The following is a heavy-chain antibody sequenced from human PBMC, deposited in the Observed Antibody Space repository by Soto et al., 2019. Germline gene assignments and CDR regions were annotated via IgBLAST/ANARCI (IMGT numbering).Heavy chain of an antibody. CDR3: ARYNDFWIEPLDAFDI. D-gene: IGHD3-3*01. Sequence: TSETLSLTCSVSGAPINSHYWGWIRQPPGKGLEWIGYMFYTGNFKYNPSLKSRVTIAMDTSKSQFSLNLNSVTAADTAVYYCARYNDFWIEPLDAFDIWGQGTMVTVSS. CDR1: GAPINSHY. CDR2: MFYTGNF. V-gene: IGHV4-59*11. J-gene: IGHJ3*02.